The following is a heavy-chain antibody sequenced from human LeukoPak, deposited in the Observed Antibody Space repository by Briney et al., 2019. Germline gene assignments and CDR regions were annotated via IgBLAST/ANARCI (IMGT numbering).Heavy chain of an antibody. CDR3: ARAYFWSGNYYYYYMDV. Sequence: GASVKVSCKASGYTFTSYGISWVRQAPGQGLEWMGWISAYNGNTNYAQKLQGRVTMTTDTSTSTAYMELRSLRSDDTAVYYCARAYFWSGNYYYYYMDVWGKGTTVTVSS. V-gene: IGHV1-18*01. D-gene: IGHD3-3*01. J-gene: IGHJ6*03. CDR1: GYTFTSYG. CDR2: ISAYNGNT.